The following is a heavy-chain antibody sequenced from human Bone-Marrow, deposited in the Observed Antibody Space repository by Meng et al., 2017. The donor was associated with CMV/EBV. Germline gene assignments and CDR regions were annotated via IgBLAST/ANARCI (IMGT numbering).Heavy chain of an antibody. J-gene: IGHJ6*02. D-gene: IGHD2-2*01. CDR2: IYYSGST. V-gene: IGHV4-61*01. CDR3: ARSRRRYCSSTSCAIRDYYYGMDV. Sequence: SETLSLTCTVSGYSISSGYYWGWIRQPPGKGLEWIGYIYYSGSTNYNPSLKSRVTISVDTSKNQFSLKLSSVTAADTAVYYCARSRRRYCSSTSCAIRDYYYGMDVWGQGTTVTVSS. CDR1: GYSISSGYY.